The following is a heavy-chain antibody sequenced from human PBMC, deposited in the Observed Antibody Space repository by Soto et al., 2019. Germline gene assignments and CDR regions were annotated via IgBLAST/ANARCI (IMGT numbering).Heavy chain of an antibody. D-gene: IGHD3-22*01. Sequence: QMQLVQSGAEVKKTGSSVKVSCKASGYTFTYRYLHWVRHAPGQALEWMGWITPFNGNTNYAQKFQDRVTITRDRSMSTAYMELSSLRSEDTAMYYCASYYDSSGSYGMDVWGQGTTVTVSS. V-gene: IGHV1-45*02. CDR3: ASYYDSSGSYGMDV. CDR2: ITPFNGNT. CDR1: GYTFTYRY. J-gene: IGHJ6*02.